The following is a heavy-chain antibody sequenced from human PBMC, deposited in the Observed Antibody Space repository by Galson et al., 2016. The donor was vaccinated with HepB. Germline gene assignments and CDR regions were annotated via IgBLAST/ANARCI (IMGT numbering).Heavy chain of an antibody. J-gene: IGHJ4*02. CDR1: GFIFSSYG. CDR3: AKDRLRRSSGSDY. Sequence: SLRLSCAASGFIFSSYGMHWVRQAPGKGLEWVAAISYDGINKYYADSVKGRFTISRDDSKNTLYLQMNSLRVEDTAVYFCAKDRLRRSSGSDYWGQGTLVTVSS. D-gene: IGHD3-22*01. CDR2: ISYDGINK. V-gene: IGHV3-30*18.